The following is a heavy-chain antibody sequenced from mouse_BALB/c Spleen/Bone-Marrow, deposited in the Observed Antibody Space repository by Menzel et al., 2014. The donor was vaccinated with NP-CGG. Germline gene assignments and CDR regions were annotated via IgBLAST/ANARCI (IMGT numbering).Heavy chain of an antibody. CDR3: ARSSSYDYDVGFAY. Sequence: EVQFQESGPGLVKPSQSLSLTCIVTGYSITRDYAWNWIRQFPGNKLEWMGYISYSGSTTYNPSLESRISITRDTSKNQFFLQLNSVTTEDTATYYCARSSSYDYDVGFAYWGQGTLVTVSA. J-gene: IGHJ3*01. CDR1: GYSITRDYA. V-gene: IGHV3-2*02. D-gene: IGHD2-4*01. CDR2: ISYSGST.